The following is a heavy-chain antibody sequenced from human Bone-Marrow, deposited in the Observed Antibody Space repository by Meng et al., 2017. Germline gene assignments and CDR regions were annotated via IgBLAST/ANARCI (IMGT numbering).Heavy chain of an antibody. V-gene: IGHV1-8*01. CDR2: MNPNSGNT. Sequence: ASVQVSCKASGYTFTSYDINWVRQATGQGLEWMGWMNPNSGNTGYAQKFQGRVTMTRNTSISTAYMELSSLRSEDTAVYYCARDEGRGWARLAIEYYFDYWGQGTLVT. J-gene: IGHJ4*02. CDR3: ARDEGRGWARLAIEYYFDY. CDR1: GYTFTSYD. D-gene: IGHD3-16*01.